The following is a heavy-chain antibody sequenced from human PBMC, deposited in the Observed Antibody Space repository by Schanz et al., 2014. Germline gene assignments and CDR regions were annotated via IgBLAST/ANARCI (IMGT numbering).Heavy chain of an antibody. CDR1: GFNFKAYA. Sequence: EAQLLESGGGLVQPGGSLRLSCAASGFNFKAYAMSWVRQAPGKGLEWVSGIEFSDGTTYYADSVKGRFTISRDNSKNILTMQMSSLRAEDTAIYYCTKGLLTVRELADVFDVWGQWTMVTVSP. CDR3: TKGLLTVRELADVFDV. CDR2: IEFSDGTT. J-gene: IGHJ3*01. D-gene: IGHD1-26*01. V-gene: IGHV3-23*01.